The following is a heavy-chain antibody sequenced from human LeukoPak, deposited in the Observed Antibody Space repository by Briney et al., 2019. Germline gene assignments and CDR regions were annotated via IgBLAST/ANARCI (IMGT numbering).Heavy chain of an antibody. CDR1: GFTFSSYA. CDR3: ARAWWLELGEVDY. V-gene: IGHV3-23*01. D-gene: IGHD1-7*01. J-gene: IGHJ4*02. Sequence: GGSLRLSCAASGFTFSSYAMTWVRQAPGKGLEWASAISGSGGNTYYADSVKGRFTISRDNSKNTLYLQMNSLRAEDTAVYYCARAWWLELGEVDYWGQGTLVTVSS. CDR2: ISGSGGNT.